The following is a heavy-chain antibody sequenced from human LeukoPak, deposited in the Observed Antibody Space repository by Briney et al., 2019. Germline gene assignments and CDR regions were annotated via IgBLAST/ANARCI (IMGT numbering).Heavy chain of an antibody. J-gene: IGHJ4*02. Sequence: GGSLRLSCSASGFNFNNAWMSWVHQAPGKGLEWVGRIKSKSDGGTTDYAAPVKGRFTISRDDSKNTLYLQMNSLKTEDTAVYFCATEYYGAYNFWGQGTLVTVSS. V-gene: IGHV3-15*01. D-gene: IGHD4-17*01. CDR2: IKSKSDGGTT. CDR1: GFNFNNAW. CDR3: ATEYYGAYNF.